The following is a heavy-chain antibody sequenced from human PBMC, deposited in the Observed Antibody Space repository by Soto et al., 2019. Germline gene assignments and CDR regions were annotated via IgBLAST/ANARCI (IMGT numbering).Heavy chain of an antibody. CDR3: ARRPGVMVPFDY. V-gene: IGHV5-51*01. Sequence: GESLKISCKTSGYTFTTYWVGWVRQRPGEGLEWMGIIYPSDSDTRYSPSFQGHVMFSVDKSLETAYLEWSSLKTSDTAVYFCARRPGVMVPFDYWGQGTQVTVSS. CDR2: IYPSDSDT. CDR1: GYTFTTYW. D-gene: IGHD3-16*01. J-gene: IGHJ4*02.